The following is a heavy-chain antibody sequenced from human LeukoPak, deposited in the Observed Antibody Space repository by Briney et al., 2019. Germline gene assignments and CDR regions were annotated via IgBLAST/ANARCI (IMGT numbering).Heavy chain of an antibody. D-gene: IGHD1-1*01. CDR1: GGSISVNRYY. V-gene: IGHV4-39*07. Sequence: SETLSLTCTVSGGSISVNRYYWGWIRQPPGKGPELLGSMYYSGSTYYNPSLRSRVTISVDTSKNQFSLRLSSVTAADTAVYYCARQDRITNSIDAFDIWGQGTMVTVSS. J-gene: IGHJ3*02. CDR3: ARQDRITNSIDAFDI. CDR2: MYYSGST.